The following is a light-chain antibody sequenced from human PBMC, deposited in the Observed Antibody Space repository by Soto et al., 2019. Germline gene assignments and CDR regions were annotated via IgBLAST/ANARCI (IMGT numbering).Light chain of an antibody. V-gene: IGKV3-20*01. CDR1: QYVDPRY. Sequence: MVLTQSPGTLSLSPGQRAALSCIASQYVDPRYFSWYQQRPGQAPRLLIYGASSRATGIPDRFSGSGSGTDFTLTISRLEPEDFAVYYCQQYGSSPPITFGQGTRLEIK. CDR2: GAS. J-gene: IGKJ5*01. CDR3: QQYGSSPPIT.